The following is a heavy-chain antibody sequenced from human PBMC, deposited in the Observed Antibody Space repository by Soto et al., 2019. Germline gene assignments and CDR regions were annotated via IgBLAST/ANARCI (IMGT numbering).Heavy chain of an antibody. J-gene: IGHJ4*02. D-gene: IGHD3-10*01. CDR1: GFSISSNY. CDR2: LYSGGTS. V-gene: IGHV3-53*02. CDR3: ARGQQVSTIRGVQGFDY. Sequence: EVQLVETGGGLIQPGGSLRLSCAASGFSISSNYMTWVRQAPGKGLEWVSLLYSGGTSYYADSVKGRFTISRDNSKNTLFLQMNRLKTEDTAVYYCARGQQVSTIRGVQGFDYWGQGTLVTVCS.